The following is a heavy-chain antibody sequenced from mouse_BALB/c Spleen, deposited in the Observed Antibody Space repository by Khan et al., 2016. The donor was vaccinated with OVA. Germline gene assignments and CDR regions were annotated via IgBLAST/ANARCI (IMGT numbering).Heavy chain of an antibody. V-gene: IGHV3-2*02. J-gene: IGHJ4*01. CDR3: ARKKYSGYAMDY. CDR1: GYSITSDYA. CDR2: ISYGGST. D-gene: IGHD2-10*02. Sequence: EVQLQESGPGLVKPSQSLSLTCTVTGYSITSDYAWDWIRQFPGNKLEWMGYISYGGSTSYNPSLKSRISITRDTSKNQFFLQLNSVTTEDTATYYCARKKYSGYAMDYWGQGNS.